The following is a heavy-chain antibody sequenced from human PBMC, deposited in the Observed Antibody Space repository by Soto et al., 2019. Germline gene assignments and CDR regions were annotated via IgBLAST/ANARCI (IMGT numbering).Heavy chain of an antibody. CDR1: GFTFSSYD. J-gene: IGHJ4*02. V-gene: IGHV3-23*01. CDR3: AKDPNWEWGC. CDR2: INGAGVST. Sequence: PRLSCVASGFTFSSYDMNWVRQPPGKGLEWVANINGAGVSTSYADAVKGRFTIARDNSKNTVYLQMNSLRAEDTAVYYCAKDPNWEWGCWGPGTLVTVSS. D-gene: IGHD1-1*01.